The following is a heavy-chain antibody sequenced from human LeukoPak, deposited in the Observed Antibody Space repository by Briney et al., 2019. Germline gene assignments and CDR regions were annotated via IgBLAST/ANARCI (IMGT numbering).Heavy chain of an antibody. CDR2: ISTTSNTI. CDR1: GFTLSTYS. Sequence: GGSLRLSCAASGFTLSTYSINWVRQAPGKGLEWVSYISTTSNTIHYADSVKGRFTISRDNAKNSLYLQMNSLRAEDTAVYYCARDQGYCSRTNYCYYYYMDVWGKGTTVTVSS. J-gene: IGHJ6*03. CDR3: ARDQGYCSRTNYCYYYYMDV. V-gene: IGHV3-48*04. D-gene: IGHD2-2*01.